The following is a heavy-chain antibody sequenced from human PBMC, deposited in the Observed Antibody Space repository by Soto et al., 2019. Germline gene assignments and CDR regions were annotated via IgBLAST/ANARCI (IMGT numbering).Heavy chain of an antibody. V-gene: IGHV3-74*01. CDR3: ARGDRGAFDL. CDR2: IHSDGSST. Sequence: EVQLLESGGGLVQPGESLRLSCAASGFTFSYYWMHWVRQAPGMGLVLVSRIHSDGSSTTYTDSVKGRFTISRDNARNTLYLQMNSLRAEDTAVYYCARGDRGAFDLWGQGTVLTVSS. D-gene: IGHD1-26*01. CDR1: GFTFSYYW. J-gene: IGHJ3*01.